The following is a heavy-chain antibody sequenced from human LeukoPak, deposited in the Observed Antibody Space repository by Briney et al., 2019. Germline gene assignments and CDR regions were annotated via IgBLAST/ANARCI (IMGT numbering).Heavy chain of an antibody. V-gene: IGHV4-39*01. CDR2: IYYSGST. J-gene: IGHJ6*02. CDR1: GGSISSSSYY. Sequence: PSETLSLTCTVSGGSISSSSYYWGWIRQPPGKGLEWIGSIYYSGSTYYNPSLKSRVTISVDTSKNQFSLKLSSVTAADTAVYYCARFPLYGDYYYYYGMDVWGQGTTVTVSS. D-gene: IGHD4-17*01. CDR3: ARFPLYGDYYYYYGMDV.